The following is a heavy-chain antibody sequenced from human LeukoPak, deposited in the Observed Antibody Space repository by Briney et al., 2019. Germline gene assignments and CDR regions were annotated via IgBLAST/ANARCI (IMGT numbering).Heavy chain of an antibody. Sequence: PGGSLRLSCAASGFTFDDYGMSWLRQAPGKGLEWVSGINWNGGSTGYADSVKGRFTISRDNAKNSLYLQMNSLRAEDTALYYCARGLTAHDFWSGYYGPFDPWGQGTLVTVSS. CDR1: GFTFDDYG. CDR3: ARGLTAHDFWSGYYGPFDP. CDR2: INWNGGST. D-gene: IGHD3-3*01. V-gene: IGHV3-20*04. J-gene: IGHJ5*02.